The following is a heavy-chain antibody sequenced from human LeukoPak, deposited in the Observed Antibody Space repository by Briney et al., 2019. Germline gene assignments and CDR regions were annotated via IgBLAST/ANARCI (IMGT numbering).Heavy chain of an antibody. CDR3: ARDPTTVTTIFDS. D-gene: IGHD4-11*01. V-gene: IGHV4-4*07. Sequence: PSETLSLTCSVSGVSISAYYWSWIRQSAGNRLEWIGRIYPGEGIYATATTSYNPSFKTRVTMSGDTSKNQLSLKLSSVTAADTAVYYCARDPTTVTTIFDSWGQGILVTVSS. J-gene: IGHJ4*02. CDR2: IYPGEGIYATATT. CDR1: GVSISAYY.